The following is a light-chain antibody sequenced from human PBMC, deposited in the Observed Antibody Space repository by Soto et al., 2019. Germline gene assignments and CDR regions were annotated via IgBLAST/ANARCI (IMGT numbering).Light chain of an antibody. Sequence: QSALTQPASVSGSPGQSITISCTEPSSKVGGYNYVSWYQQHPGKAPKLMIYDVSNRPSGVSNRFSGSKSGNTASLTISGLQAEDEADYYCSSYTSSSTLGVVFGGGTKLTVL. V-gene: IGLV2-14*01. J-gene: IGLJ2*01. CDR2: DVS. CDR1: SSKVGGYNY. CDR3: SSYTSSSTLGVV.